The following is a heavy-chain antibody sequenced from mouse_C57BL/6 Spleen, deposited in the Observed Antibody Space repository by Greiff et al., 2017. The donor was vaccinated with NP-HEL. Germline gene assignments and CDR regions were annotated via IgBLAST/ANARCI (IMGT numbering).Heavy chain of an antibody. CDR1: GFTFSSYT. V-gene: IGHV5-9*01. Sequence: EVKLMESGGGLVKPGGSLKLSCAASGFTFSSYTMSWVRQTPEKRLEWVATISGGGGNTYYPDSVKGRFTISRDNATNTLYLQMSSLRSEDTAWYYCASAWYYSNYVHNDFDYWGQGTTLTVSS. J-gene: IGHJ2*01. CDR2: ISGGGGNT. D-gene: IGHD2-5*01. CDR3: ASAWYYSNYVHNDFDY.